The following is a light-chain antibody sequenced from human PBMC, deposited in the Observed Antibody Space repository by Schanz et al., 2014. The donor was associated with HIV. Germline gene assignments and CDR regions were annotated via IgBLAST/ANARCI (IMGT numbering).Light chain of an antibody. CDR1: HNIGNW. Sequence: DIQMTQSPSTLSASVGDRVTLTCRASHNIGNWLTWYQQKPGKAPNPLIYKASSLHIGVPSRFSGSGSGTEFTLTISTLQPDDFATYYCQQYAVSSWTFGQGTRVQSK. J-gene: IGKJ1*01. CDR2: KAS. CDR3: QQYAVSSWT. V-gene: IGKV1-5*03.